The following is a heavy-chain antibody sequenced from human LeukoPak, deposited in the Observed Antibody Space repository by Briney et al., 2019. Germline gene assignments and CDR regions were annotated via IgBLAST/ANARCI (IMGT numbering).Heavy chain of an antibody. Sequence: PGGSLRLFCAASGFTFSSYAMHWVRQAPGKGLEWVSFISSDGSQKYYADSVKGRFTISRDNSKNTLYLQLNSLRVEDTAVYYCAREHGRSGYFDYWGQGTLVSVSS. CDR2: ISSDGSQK. CDR3: AREHGRSGYFDY. D-gene: IGHD3-22*01. CDR1: GFTFSSYA. J-gene: IGHJ4*02. V-gene: IGHV3-30*19.